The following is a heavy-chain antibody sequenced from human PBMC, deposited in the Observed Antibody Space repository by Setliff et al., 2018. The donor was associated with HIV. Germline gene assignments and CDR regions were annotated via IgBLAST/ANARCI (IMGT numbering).Heavy chain of an antibody. CDR3: ARGGAVELWFRYFDF. D-gene: IGHD3-16*02. V-gene: IGHV1-69*10. CDR1: GLSFSSYP. J-gene: IGHJ4*02. Sequence: SVKVSCKASGLSFSSYPISWVRQAPGQGLEWMGVFIPILGKVHYAQKFQGRVTITADESTSTAYMGLSSLKSEDTAVYYCARGGAVELWFRYFDFWGQGTLVT. CDR2: FIPILGKV.